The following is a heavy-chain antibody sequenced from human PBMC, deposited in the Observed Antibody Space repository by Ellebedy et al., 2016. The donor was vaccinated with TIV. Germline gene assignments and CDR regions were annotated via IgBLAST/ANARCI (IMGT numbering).Heavy chain of an antibody. D-gene: IGHD3-22*01. CDR2: IVGSGQSR. Sequence: GESLKISCAASGFGFSSYAMSWVRQAPGKGLEWVSGIVGSGQSRYADSVEGRFIISRDNSKKTLYLQMNSLRAEDTAVYYCAKGRGGGSDTSAPRYYFDYWGLGTLVTVSS. J-gene: IGHJ4*02. CDR1: GFGFSSYA. V-gene: IGHV3-23*01. CDR3: AKGRGGGSDTSAPRYYFDY.